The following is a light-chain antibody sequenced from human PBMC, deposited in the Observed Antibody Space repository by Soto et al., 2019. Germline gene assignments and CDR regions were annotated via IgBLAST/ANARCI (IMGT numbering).Light chain of an antibody. J-gene: IGKJ1*01. Sequence: EIVLTQSPGTLSLSPGERATLSCRASQSVSSSYLAWYQQKPGQAPRLLIYGASSRATGIPDRFSGSGSGTDFTLTISRPEPEDFAVYYCQQYDSSLWTFGQGTKVEIK. CDR2: GAS. CDR3: QQYDSSLWT. CDR1: QSVSSSY. V-gene: IGKV3-20*01.